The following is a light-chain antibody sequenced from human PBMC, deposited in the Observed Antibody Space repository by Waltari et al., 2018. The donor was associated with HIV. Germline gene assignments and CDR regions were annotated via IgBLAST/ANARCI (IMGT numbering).Light chain of an antibody. CDR1: KLGETY. CDR3: QAWDRSINWV. V-gene: IGLV3-1*01. CDR2: QDT. Sequence: SYELTQPPSVSVSPGRTASITCSGNKLGETYASWYQQKPGQSPVLLIYQDTKRPSGIPERFSGSNSGNTATLTISGTQAMDEADYYCQAWDRSINWVFGGGTKLTVL. J-gene: IGLJ3*02.